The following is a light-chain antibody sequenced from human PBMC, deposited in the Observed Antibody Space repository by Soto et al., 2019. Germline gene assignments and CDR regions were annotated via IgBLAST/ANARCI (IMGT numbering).Light chain of an antibody. J-gene: IGLJ1*01. CDR3: TSYTRSSPYV. CDR2: EVT. Sequence: QSALTQPASVSGSPGQSITISCTGTSSDVGGYNYVSWYQHHPGKAPKLMIYEVTKRPSGVSNRFSGSKSGNTASLTISGLQAEDEADYYCTSYTRSSPYVFGTGTQLTVL. CDR1: SSDVGGYNY. V-gene: IGLV2-14*01.